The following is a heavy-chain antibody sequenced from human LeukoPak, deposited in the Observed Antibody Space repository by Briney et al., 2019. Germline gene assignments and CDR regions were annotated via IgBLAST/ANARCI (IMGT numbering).Heavy chain of an antibody. CDR2: INHSGST. CDR3: ASASMVRGVPNWFDP. CDR1: GGPFSGYY. V-gene: IGHV4-34*01. J-gene: IGHJ5*02. Sequence: SETLSLTCAVYGGPFSGYYWSWIRQPPGKGLEWIGEINHSGSTNYNPSLKSRVTISVDTSRNQFSLKLSSVTAADTAVYYCASASMVRGVPNWFDPWGQGTLVTVSS. D-gene: IGHD3-10*01.